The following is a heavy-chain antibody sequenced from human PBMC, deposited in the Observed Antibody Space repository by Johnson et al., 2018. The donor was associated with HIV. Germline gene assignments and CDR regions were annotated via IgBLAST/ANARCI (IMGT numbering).Heavy chain of an antibody. CDR2: ISGSGGST. Sequence: EMQLVESGGGLVQPGGSLRLSCAASGFTFSSYAMSWVRQAPGKGLEWVSAISGSGGSTYYADSVKGRFTISRDNAKKSLYLQMNSLRAEDTAVYYCARERGYSSVLWKLSEVAFDIWGQGALVTVSS. CDR3: ARERGYSSVLWKLSEVAFDI. J-gene: IGHJ3*02. CDR1: GFTFSSYA. V-gene: IGHV3-23*04. D-gene: IGHD6-19*01.